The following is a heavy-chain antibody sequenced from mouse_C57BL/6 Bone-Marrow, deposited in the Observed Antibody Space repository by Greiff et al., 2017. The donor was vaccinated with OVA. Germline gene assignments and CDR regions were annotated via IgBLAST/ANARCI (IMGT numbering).Heavy chain of an antibody. CDR3: ARDGYYEAWFAY. D-gene: IGHD2-3*01. Sequence: QFQLQQPGAELVMPGASVKLSCKASGYTFTSYWMHWVKQRPGQGLEWIGEIDPSDSYTNYNQKFKGKSTLTVDKSSSTAYMQLSSLTSEDSAVYYCARDGYYEAWFAYWGQGTLVTVSA. CDR2: IDPSDSYT. CDR1: GYTFTSYW. J-gene: IGHJ3*01. V-gene: IGHV1-69*01.